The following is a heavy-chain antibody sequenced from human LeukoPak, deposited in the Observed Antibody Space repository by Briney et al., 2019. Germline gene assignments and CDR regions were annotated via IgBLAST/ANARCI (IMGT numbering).Heavy chain of an antibody. V-gene: IGHV3-9*01. Sequence: PGRSLRLSCAASGFTFDNYAMHWVRQAPGKGLEWLSIISWNSGYIGYADSVKGRFTIARDNAKKSLDLQMNSLRAEDTAFYYCAKVRGTYISGYFFDYWGQGTLVTVSS. CDR1: GFTFDNYA. D-gene: IGHD6-19*01. CDR2: ISWNSGYI. J-gene: IGHJ4*02. CDR3: AKVRGTYISGYFFDY.